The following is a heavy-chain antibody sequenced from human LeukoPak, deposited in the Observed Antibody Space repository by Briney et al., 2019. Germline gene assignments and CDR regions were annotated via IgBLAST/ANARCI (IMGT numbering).Heavy chain of an antibody. J-gene: IGHJ3*02. V-gene: IGHV3-30*03. D-gene: IGHD4-11*01. CDR2: ISYNGNTK. CDR1: GFTFTHYG. Sequence: GTSLRLSCVASGFTFTHYGFHWVRQAPGKALEWVSFISYNGNTKYGDSVKGRFTISRDNSKNTLYLEMNGLRSEDTAVYYCARVGRDYDAFDIWGQGTMVTVSS. CDR3: ARVGRDYDAFDI.